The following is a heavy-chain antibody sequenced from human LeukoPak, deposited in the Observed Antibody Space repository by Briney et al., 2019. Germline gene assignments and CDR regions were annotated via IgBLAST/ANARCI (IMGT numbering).Heavy chain of an antibody. D-gene: IGHD2-15*01. V-gene: IGHV4-38-2*02. CDR1: GYSISSGFY. CDR2: IYHSGST. CDR3: ARDLLTGGYCSGGSCYDY. J-gene: IGHJ4*02. Sequence: PSETLSLTCTVSGYSISSGFYWGRIRQPPGKGLECIGSIYHSGSTYYNPSLKSRVTISVDTSKNQFSLKLSSVTAADTAVYYCARDLLTGGYCSGGSCYDYWGQGALVTVSS.